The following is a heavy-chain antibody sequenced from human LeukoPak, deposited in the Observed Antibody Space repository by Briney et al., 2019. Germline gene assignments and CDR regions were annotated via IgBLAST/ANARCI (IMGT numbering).Heavy chain of an antibody. J-gene: IGHJ5*02. CDR2: IYHRGST. CDR1: GYSISSGYY. CDR3: ARVGVSSSWGGDWFDP. V-gene: IGHV4-38-2*02. Sequence: TETLSLTCTVSGYSISSGYYWGWIRQPPGKGLEWIGSIYHRGSTNNNPSLKSRVTISVDTSKNQFSLKLSSVTAADTAVYYCARVGVSSSWGGDWFDPWGQGTLVTVSS. D-gene: IGHD6-13*01.